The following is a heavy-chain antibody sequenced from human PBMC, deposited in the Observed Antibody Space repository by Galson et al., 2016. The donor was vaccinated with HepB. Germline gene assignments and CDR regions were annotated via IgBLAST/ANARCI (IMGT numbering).Heavy chain of an antibody. CDR1: GGSISDYY. CDR2: FYYSGST. Sequence: SETLSLTCTVSGGSISDYYWSWIRQPPGKGLEWIGYFYYSGSTYYNPSLKSRATISVDTSKNRFSLRLRSVTAADTAVYYCARTDYYYFDHWGQGTLVTVSS. CDR3: ARTDYYYFDH. J-gene: IGHJ4*02. V-gene: IGHV4-59*08. D-gene: IGHD2/OR15-2a*01.